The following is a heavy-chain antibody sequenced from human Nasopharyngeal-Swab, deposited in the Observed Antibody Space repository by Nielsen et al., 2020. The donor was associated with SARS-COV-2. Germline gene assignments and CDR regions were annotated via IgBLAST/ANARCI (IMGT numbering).Heavy chain of an antibody. CDR1: VCTFISYA. D-gene: IGHD6-19*01. CDR2: IIPIFGTA. Sequence: SVKVSCKASVCTFISYAISWVRQAPGQGLEWMGGIIPIFGTANYAQKFQGRVTITADESTSTAYMELSSLRSEDTAVYYCARGGSSGLFDYWGQGTLVTVSS. CDR3: ARGGSSGLFDY. J-gene: IGHJ4*02. V-gene: IGHV1-69*13.